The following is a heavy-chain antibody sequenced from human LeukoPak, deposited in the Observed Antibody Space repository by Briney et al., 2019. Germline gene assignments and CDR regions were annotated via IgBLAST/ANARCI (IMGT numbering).Heavy chain of an antibody. Sequence: GGSLRLSCAASGFTFGSYAMSWVRQAPAKGLEWVSGTRDGGDSTYYADSVKGRFTISRDNSKNTLYLQMSSLRAEDTAVYYCAKSNPVVAAADKHFDYWGQGTLVTVSS. D-gene: IGHD2-15*01. V-gene: IGHV3-23*01. J-gene: IGHJ4*02. CDR1: GFTFGSYA. CDR3: AKSNPVVAAADKHFDY. CDR2: TRDGGDST.